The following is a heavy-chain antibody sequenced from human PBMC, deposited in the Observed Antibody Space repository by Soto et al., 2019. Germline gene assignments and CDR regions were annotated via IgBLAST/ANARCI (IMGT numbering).Heavy chain of an antibody. V-gene: IGHV3-30-3*01. D-gene: IGHD3-22*01. CDR2: ISYDGSKK. CDR3: VRDKLNIVVALGGMDV. J-gene: IGHJ6*02. Sequence: QVQLVESGGGVVQPGRSLRLSCAASGFTFSSYAMHWVRQAPGKGLEWVAVISYDGSKKYYADSVKGRFTMSRDNSENTRYLQMNSLRAEDTAVYYCVRDKLNIVVALGGMDVWGQGTTVTVSS. CDR1: GFTFSSYA.